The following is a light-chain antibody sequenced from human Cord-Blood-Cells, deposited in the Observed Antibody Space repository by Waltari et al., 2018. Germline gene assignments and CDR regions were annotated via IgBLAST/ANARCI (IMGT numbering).Light chain of an antibody. CDR3: LLSYSGAREV. CDR2: DTG. J-gene: IGLJ2*01. Sequence: QAVVTQEPSLTVSPGXTVTLXXGSSTGAVXXXHSXXRFQHRPGQAPRTLIYDTGTNPSWTPARFSGSLLGGKAALTLSGAQPEDEAEYYCLLSYSGAREVFGGGTKLTVX. CDR1: TGAVXXXHS. V-gene: IGLV7-46*01.